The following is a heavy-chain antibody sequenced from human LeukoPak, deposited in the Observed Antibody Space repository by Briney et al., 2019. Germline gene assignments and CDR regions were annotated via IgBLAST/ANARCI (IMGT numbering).Heavy chain of an antibody. CDR2: ISYDGSNK. CDR3: AKDSYDILTGYAFDI. D-gene: IGHD3-9*01. Sequence: GGSLRLSCAASGFTFSSYGMHWVRQAPGKGLEWVAVISYDGSNKYYADSVKCRFTISRDNSKNTLYLQMNSLRAEDTAVYYCAKDSYDILTGYAFDIWGQGTMVTVSS. V-gene: IGHV3-30*18. CDR1: GFTFSSYG. J-gene: IGHJ3*02.